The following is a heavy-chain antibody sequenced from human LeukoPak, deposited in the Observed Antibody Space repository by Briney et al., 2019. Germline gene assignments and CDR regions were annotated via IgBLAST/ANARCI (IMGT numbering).Heavy chain of an antibody. V-gene: IGHV3-21*01. Sequence: GGSLRLSCAASGFTFSVYSMTWARQAPGKGLDWVSSISSDSRYIYYVDSVKGRFTISRDNAKNSLYLQMNSLRVEDTAIYYCASIVGNRNDEGAWFDPWGQGTQVTVSS. J-gene: IGHJ5*02. D-gene: IGHD1-26*01. CDR1: GFTFSVYS. CDR3: ASIVGNRNDEGAWFDP. CDR2: ISSDSRYI.